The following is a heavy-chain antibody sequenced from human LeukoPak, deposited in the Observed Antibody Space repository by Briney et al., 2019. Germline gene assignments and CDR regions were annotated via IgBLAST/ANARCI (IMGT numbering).Heavy chain of an antibody. D-gene: IGHD3-10*01. CDR1: GFTFSKAW. CDR2: IKSKRDGGPA. V-gene: IGHV3-15*01. CDR3: VAGVGMSDFDF. J-gene: IGHJ4*02. Sequence: GGSLRLSCAASGFTFSKAWMTWVRQAPGKGLEWVGRIKSKRDGGPAEYAAPVKGRSNISRDDSKTTLYLQMNSLITEDTAVYYCVAGVGMSDFDFWGQGTLVTVSS.